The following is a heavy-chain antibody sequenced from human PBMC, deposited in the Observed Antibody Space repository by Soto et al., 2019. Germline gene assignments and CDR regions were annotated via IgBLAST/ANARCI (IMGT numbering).Heavy chain of an antibody. CDR1: GFTVSSNY. CDR3: ARDSTRYGGNSHYYYYGMDV. CDR2: IYSGGST. D-gene: IGHD2-21*02. J-gene: IGHJ6*02. V-gene: IGHV3-53*01. Sequence: GGSLRLSCAASGFTVSSNYMSWVRQAPGKGLEWVSVIYSGGSTYYADSVKGRFTIYRDNSKNTLYLQMNSLRAEDTAVYYCARDSTRYGGNSHYYYYGMDVWGQGTTVTVSS.